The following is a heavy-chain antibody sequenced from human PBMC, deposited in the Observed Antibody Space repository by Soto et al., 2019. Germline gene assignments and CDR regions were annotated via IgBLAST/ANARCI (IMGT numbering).Heavy chain of an antibody. CDR1: GNSISDYY. CDR3: ARDVGGTVTLEAAFDF. V-gene: IGHV4-59*01. Sequence: QVQLLASGPGLVKPSETLSLTCTVSGNSISDYYWSWIRQPPGKGLEWIGYIFHNGNTNYNPSLKGRVTMSVDTSKNQFSLRLSSVTAADTALYYCARDVGGTVTLEAAFDFGGQGTMATVS. J-gene: IGHJ3*01. CDR2: IFHNGNT. D-gene: IGHD4-17*01.